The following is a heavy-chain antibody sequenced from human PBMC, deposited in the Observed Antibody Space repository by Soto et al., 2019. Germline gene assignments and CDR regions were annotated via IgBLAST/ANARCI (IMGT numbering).Heavy chain of an antibody. Sequence: PSETLSLTCTVSGGSISSSNWWSWVRQPPGRGLEWIGEISHDWSTNYNPSLKSRVTISVDKSQNQFSLKLRSVTAADTAVYYCAREKKGRYSNSLNWFDPWGQGTLVTSPQ. J-gene: IGHJ5*02. V-gene: IGHV4-4*02. CDR1: GGSISSSNW. CDR2: ISHDWST. CDR3: AREKKGRYSNSLNWFDP. D-gene: IGHD5-18*01.